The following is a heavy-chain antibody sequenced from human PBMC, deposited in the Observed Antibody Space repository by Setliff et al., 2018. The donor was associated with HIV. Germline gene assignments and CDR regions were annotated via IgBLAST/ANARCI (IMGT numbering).Heavy chain of an antibody. Sequence: PGESLKISCKASGFTFTDYWIGWVRQMPEKGLEWRGIIYPGDSGTVYSPSFQGQVTISADKSISTGYLQRKSLKVSDTAMCNCARHHAAWSFWDMDVWGKGTTVTVSS. V-gene: IGHV5-51*01. J-gene: IGHJ6*03. CDR2: IYPGDSGT. CDR3: ARHHAAWSFWDMDV. CDR1: GFTFTDYW. D-gene: IGHD3-3*01.